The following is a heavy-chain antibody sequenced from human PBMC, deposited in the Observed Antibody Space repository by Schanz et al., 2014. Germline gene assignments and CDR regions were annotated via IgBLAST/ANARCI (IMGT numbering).Heavy chain of an antibody. CDR3: AKDAPYPFDL. Sequence: VQLLESGGGLVQPGGSLRLSCTASGFPFSDYFMAWIRQPPGRGLEWVSYIGNGGVTIYYADSVKGRFTISRDNSKNTLYLQMNSLRAEDTAIYYCAKDAPYPFDLWGRGTLITVSS. V-gene: IGHV3-11*01. CDR1: GFPFSDYF. J-gene: IGHJ2*01. CDR2: IGNGGVTI.